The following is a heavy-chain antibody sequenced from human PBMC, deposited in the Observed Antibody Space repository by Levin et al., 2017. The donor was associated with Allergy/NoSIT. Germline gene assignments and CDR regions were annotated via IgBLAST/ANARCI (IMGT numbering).Heavy chain of an antibody. D-gene: IGHD3-22*01. CDR1: GYTFTSYG. J-gene: IGHJ3*02. Sequence: GASVKVSCKASGYTFTSYGISWVRQAPGQGLEWMGWISAYNGNTNYAQKLQGRVTMTTDTSTSTAYMELRSLRSDDTAVYYCAREQTPLYYYDSSGHGELDAFDIWGQGTMVTVSS. CDR3: AREQTPLYYYDSSGHGELDAFDI. CDR2: ISAYNGNT. V-gene: IGHV1-18*01.